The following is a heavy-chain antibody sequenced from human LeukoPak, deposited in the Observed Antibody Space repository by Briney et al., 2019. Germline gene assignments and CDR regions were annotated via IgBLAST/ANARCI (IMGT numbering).Heavy chain of an antibody. CDR1: GGSISSSTYS. Sequence: SENVSLTCSVSGGSISSSTYSWVWVRQPPGKGLEWIGSTYYSGSTYYNPSLKSRVTISVDTSKNQFSLILSSVTAADTAVYYCARRHTGSFYGKHWFDPWGQETLVTVSS. D-gene: IGHD1-26*01. CDR3: ARRHTGSFYGKHWFDP. CDR2: TYYSGST. J-gene: IGHJ5*02. V-gene: IGHV4-39*01.